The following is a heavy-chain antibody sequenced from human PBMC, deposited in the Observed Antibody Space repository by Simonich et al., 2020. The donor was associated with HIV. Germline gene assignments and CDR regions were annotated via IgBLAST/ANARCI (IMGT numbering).Heavy chain of an antibody. D-gene: IGHD6-19*01. CDR3: ATSSGWYRIDY. V-gene: IGHV4-4*02. CDR1: GDSIRGSNW. Sequence: QVQLQESGPGLVKPSGTLSLTCAVSGDSIRGSNWWSWVRQPPGKGLEWIGEIYHSGSTNYNPSLKSRFTISIDKSKNQVSLKLSSVTAADTVVYYCATSSGWYRIDYWGQGTLVIVSS. CDR2: IYHSGST. J-gene: IGHJ4*02.